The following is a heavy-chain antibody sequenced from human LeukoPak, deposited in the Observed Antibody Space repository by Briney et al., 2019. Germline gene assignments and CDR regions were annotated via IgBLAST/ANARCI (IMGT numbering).Heavy chain of an antibody. CDR2: ISYDGNIK. CDR1: GFTFSSSG. V-gene: IGHV3-30*18. Sequence: GGSLRLSCAASGFTFSSSGMHWVRQAPGKGLEWVAVISYDGNIKHYADSVKGRFTISRDNSKNTLYLQVNSLRVEGTAVYYCAKVDNYYDSSDYYSENYWGQGTLVTVSS. D-gene: IGHD3-22*01. CDR3: AKVDNYYDSSDYYSENY. J-gene: IGHJ4*02.